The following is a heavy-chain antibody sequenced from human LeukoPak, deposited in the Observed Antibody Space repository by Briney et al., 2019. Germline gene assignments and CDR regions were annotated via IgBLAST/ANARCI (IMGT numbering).Heavy chain of an antibody. CDR1: GFTFSSYW. D-gene: IGHD3-3*01. Sequence: QTGGSLRLSCAASGFTFSSYWMHWVRQAPGKGLVWVSRINSDGSSTSYADSVKGRFTISRDNAKNTLHLQMNSLRAEDTAVYYCARDGFGVVKYMRKISHYDYWGQGTLVTVSS. V-gene: IGHV3-74*01. J-gene: IGHJ4*02. CDR2: INSDGSST. CDR3: ARDGFGVVKYMRKISHYDY.